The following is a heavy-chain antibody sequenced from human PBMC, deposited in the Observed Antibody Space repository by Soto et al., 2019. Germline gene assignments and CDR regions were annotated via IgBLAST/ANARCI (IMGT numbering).Heavy chain of an antibody. CDR3: ARSYDRRYYFDY. CDR1: GGSISSYY. CDR2: IYFSGST. J-gene: IGHJ4*02. Sequence: SDTLSLTCTVSGGSISSYYWSWIRQPPGKGLEWIGYIYFSGSTNYNPSLKSRVTISVDTSKNQFSLKLSSVTAADTAVYYCARSYDRRYYFDYWGQGTLVTVSS. D-gene: IGHD5-12*01. V-gene: IGHV4-59*01.